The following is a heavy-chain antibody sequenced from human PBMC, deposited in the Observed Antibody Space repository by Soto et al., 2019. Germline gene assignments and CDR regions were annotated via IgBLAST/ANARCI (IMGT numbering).Heavy chain of an antibody. CDR1: GYTFTSYY. V-gene: IGHV1-46*01. CDR3: ARGLSIFGVVNPSASWFDP. J-gene: IGHJ5*02. D-gene: IGHD3-3*01. Sequence: ASVKVSCKASGYTFTSYYMHWVRQAPGQELEWMGIINPSGGSTSYAQKFQGRVTMTRDTSTSTVYMELSSLRSEDTAVYYCARGLSIFGVVNPSASWFDPWGQGTLVTVSS. CDR2: INPSGGST.